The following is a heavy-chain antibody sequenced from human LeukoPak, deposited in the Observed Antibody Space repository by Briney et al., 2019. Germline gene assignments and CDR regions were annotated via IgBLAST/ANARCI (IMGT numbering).Heavy chain of an antibody. Sequence: GGSLRLSCAASRFTFSSYWMSWVRQAPGKGLEWVANIKQDGSEKYYVDSVKGRFTISRDNAKNSLYLQMNSLRAEDTAVYYCARAYGGNSGFDYWGQGTLVTVSS. CDR1: RFTFSSYW. D-gene: IGHD4-23*01. V-gene: IGHV3-7*01. CDR2: IKQDGSEK. J-gene: IGHJ4*02. CDR3: ARAYGGNSGFDY.